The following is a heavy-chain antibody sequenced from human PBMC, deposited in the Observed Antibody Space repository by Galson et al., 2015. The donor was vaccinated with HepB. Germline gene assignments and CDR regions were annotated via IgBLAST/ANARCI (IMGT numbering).Heavy chain of an antibody. Sequence: SLRLSCAASGFNFDDYAMYWVRQAPGKGLEWVSGIDWNSGSIGYADSVKGRFTISRGNAKNSLYLQMNSLRAEDTALYYCAKGRDYGGYFDYWGQGTLVTVSS. CDR1: GFNFDDYA. D-gene: IGHD4-17*01. V-gene: IGHV3-9*01. J-gene: IGHJ4*02. CDR3: AKGRDYGGYFDY. CDR2: IDWNSGSI.